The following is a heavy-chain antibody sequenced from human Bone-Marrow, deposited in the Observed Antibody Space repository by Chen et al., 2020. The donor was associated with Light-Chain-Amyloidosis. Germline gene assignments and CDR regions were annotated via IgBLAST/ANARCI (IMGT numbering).Heavy chain of an antibody. J-gene: IGHJ4*02. CDR1: GLTFSGAW. CDR2: IKSDADSGTT. V-gene: IGHV3-15*01. CDR3: TTDGRTDY. Sequence: EVNLVVSGGGLVKPGGCLRLVCAASGLTFSGAWMCWVCQAPGKGLEWLGRIKSDADSGTTDYAAPVQGRFSISRDDSKKTLYLQMSSLKIEDTAMYYCTTDGRTDYWGQGTLVTVSS.